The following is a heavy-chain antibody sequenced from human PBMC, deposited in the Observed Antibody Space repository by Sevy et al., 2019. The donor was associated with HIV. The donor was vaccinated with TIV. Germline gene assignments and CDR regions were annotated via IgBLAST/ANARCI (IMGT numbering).Heavy chain of an antibody. J-gene: IGHJ4*02. D-gene: IGHD3-10*01. CDR2: ISAYNRNT. CDR1: GYTFTSYG. V-gene: IGHV1-18*01. CDR3: ARDTRVLWFGELQTKNFDY. Sequence: DAVKVSCKASGYTFTSYGISWVRQAPRQGLERMGWISAYNRNTNYAQKLQGRVTMTTDRSTSTAYMELRSLSSDDTAVYYCARDTRVLWFGELQTKNFDYWGQGTLVSVSS.